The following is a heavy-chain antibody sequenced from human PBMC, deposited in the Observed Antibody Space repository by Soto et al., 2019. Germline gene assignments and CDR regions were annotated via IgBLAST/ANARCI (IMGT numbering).Heavy chain of an antibody. CDR3: ARVLPLISIVGATGWFAP. Sequence: QVQLVQSGAEVKKPGSSVKVSCKASGGTFSSYAISWVRQAPGQGLEWMGGIIPIFGTANYAQKFQGRVTITADESTSTAYMELSSLRSEDTAVYYCARVLPLISIVGATGWFAPWGQGTLVTVSS. D-gene: IGHD1-26*01. J-gene: IGHJ5*02. CDR1: GGTFSSYA. CDR2: IIPIFGTA. V-gene: IGHV1-69*01.